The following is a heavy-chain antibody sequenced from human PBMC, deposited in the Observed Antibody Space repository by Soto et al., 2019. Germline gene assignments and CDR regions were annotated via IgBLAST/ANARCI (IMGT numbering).Heavy chain of an antibody. CDR1: GDSVSDNRGA. D-gene: IGHD6-19*01. CDR3: TRDRAVAGTYYYGMDV. V-gene: IGHV6-1*01. Sequence: SETLSLTCAISGDSVSDNRGAWNWIRQSPSRGLEWLGRTYYRSKRFYDYAASVKTRITINPDTSKNQFSLQLNSVTPEDTAVYYCTRDRAVAGTYYYGMDVWGQGTTVTVSS. J-gene: IGHJ6*02. CDR2: TYYRSKRFY.